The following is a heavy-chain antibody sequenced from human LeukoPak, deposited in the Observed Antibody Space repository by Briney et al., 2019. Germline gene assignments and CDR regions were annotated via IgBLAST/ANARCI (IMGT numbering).Heavy chain of an antibody. CDR3: ASAPPRGKYYYMDV. CDR2: IGTASDT. D-gene: IGHD1-1*01. V-gene: IGHV3-13*01. CDR1: GFTFSSFD. J-gene: IGHJ6*03. Sequence: GGSLRLSCAASGFTFSSFDMHWVRQPTGQGLEWVSTIGTASDTYYPGSVEGRFTLSRDNAKNSLYLQMNSLTAGDTAVYYCASAPPRGKYYYMDVWGKGTTVTVSS.